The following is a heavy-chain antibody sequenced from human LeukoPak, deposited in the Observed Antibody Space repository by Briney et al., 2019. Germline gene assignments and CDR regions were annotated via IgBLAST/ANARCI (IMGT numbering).Heavy chain of an antibody. CDR2: IQQVGSEK. CDR3: ARFGYSHGYGWGRGYYYYYMDV. D-gene: IGHD5-18*01. V-gene: IGHV3-7*01. CDR1: GFTFSSYV. J-gene: IGHJ6*03. Sequence: HPRGSLRVSRADPGFTFSSYVMHSVRQAPGEGLGWVANIQQVGSEKYSVESVKSRCTIFRDNAKNSVYLQMNSLRAEDTAVYYCARFGYSHGYGWGRGYYYYYMDVWGKGTTVTVSS.